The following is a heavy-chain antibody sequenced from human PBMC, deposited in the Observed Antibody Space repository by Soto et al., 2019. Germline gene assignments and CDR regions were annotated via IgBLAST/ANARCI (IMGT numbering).Heavy chain of an antibody. CDR1: GGSFSGYY. Sequence: SETLSLPCAVYGGSFSGYYWSWIRQPPGKGLEWIGEINHSGSTNYNPSLKSRVTISVDTSKNQFSLKLSSVTAADTAVYYCARGWVPSKYYYMDVWGKGTTVTVSS. J-gene: IGHJ6*03. CDR2: INHSGST. V-gene: IGHV4-34*01. CDR3: ARGWVPSKYYYMDV. D-gene: IGHD3-10*01.